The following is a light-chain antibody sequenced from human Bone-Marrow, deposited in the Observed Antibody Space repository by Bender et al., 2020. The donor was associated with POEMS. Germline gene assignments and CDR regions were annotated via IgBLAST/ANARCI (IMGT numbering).Light chain of an antibody. CDR1: DSNFGGNN. CDR2: SNY. CDR3: CSYAGRGVV. J-gene: IGLJ2*01. V-gene: IGLV1-44*01. Sequence: QSVLTQPPSASGTPGQSVIISCSGTDSNFGGNNVNWYQHLPGSAPRLVVYSNYQRPSGVPARFSGSKSGTSASLAISDIQTDDEADYYCCSYAGRGVVFGGGTQVTVL.